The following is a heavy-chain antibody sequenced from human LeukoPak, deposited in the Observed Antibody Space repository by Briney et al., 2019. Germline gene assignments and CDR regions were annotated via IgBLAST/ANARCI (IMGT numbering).Heavy chain of an antibody. CDR2: INHSGST. V-gene: IGHV4-34*01. CDR1: GGSFSGYY. J-gene: IGHJ6*02. Sequence: PSETLSLTCAVYGGSFSGYYWSWIRQPPGKGLEWIGEINHSGSTNYNPSLKSRVTISVDTSKNQFSLKLSSVTAADTAVYYCARTVRKGNYYYYGMDVWGQGTTVTVSS. CDR3: ARTVRKGNYYYYGMDV.